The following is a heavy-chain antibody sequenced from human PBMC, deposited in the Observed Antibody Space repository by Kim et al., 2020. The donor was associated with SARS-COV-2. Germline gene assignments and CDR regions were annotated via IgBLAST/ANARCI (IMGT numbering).Heavy chain of an antibody. D-gene: IGHD2-15*01. CDR2: T. J-gene: IGHJ4*02. CDR3: ARYGDSGGPTY. V-gene: IGHV5-51*01. Sequence: TRYSPSFQGQVTISADKSIRTAYLQWSSLKASDTAMYYCARYGDSGGPTYWGQGTLVTVSS.